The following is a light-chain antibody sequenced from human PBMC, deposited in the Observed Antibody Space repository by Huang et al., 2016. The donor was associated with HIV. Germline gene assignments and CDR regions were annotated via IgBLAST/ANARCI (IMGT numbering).Light chain of an antibody. CDR1: QTISSNY. V-gene: IGKV3-20*01. J-gene: IGKJ2*01. CDR2: GTS. CDR3: QQYGNSPPYT. Sequence: EVVLTQSPGTLSLSPGERATPSSRASQTISSNYFAWYQQKPGQAPRLLIYGTSNRATGIPDRFSGGGSGTDCTLTISRLEPEDFAVYYCQQYGNSPPYTFGQGTTLDIK.